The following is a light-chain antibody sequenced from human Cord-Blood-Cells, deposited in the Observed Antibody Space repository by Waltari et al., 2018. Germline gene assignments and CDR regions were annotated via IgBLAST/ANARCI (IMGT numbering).Light chain of an antibody. V-gene: IGLV2-23*02. CDR1: CSDVGSYNL. CDR3: CSYAGSSTPYV. CDR2: EVS. Sequence: QSALTQPASVSGSPGQSITISCTGTCSDVGSYNLVSWYQQHPGKAPQLMIYEVSKRPSGVSNRFSGSKSGNTASLTISGLQAEDEADYYCCSYAGSSTPYVFGTGTKVTVL. J-gene: IGLJ1*01.